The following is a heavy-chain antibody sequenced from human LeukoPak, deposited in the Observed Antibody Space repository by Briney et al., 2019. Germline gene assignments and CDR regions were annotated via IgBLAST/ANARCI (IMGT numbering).Heavy chain of an antibody. CDR2: IKQDESEK. Sequence: GGSLRLSCAASGFAVSSNYMSWVRQAPGKGLEWVANIKQDESEKYYVDSVKGRFTISRDNAKNSLYLQMNSLRAEDTAVYYCASVYGSGSSYYFDYWGQGTLVTVSS. D-gene: IGHD3-10*01. CDR3: ASVYGSGSSYYFDY. V-gene: IGHV3-7*03. CDR1: GFAVSSNY. J-gene: IGHJ4*02.